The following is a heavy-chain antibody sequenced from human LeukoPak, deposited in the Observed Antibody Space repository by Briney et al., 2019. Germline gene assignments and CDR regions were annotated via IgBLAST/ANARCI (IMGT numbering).Heavy chain of an antibody. CDR3: ARGYGDYGDNWFDP. CDR2: IYHSGST. D-gene: IGHD4-17*01. V-gene: IGHV4-30-2*01. CDR1: GGSISSGGYS. Sequence: PSETLSLTCAVSGGSISSGGYSWSWIRQPPGKGLEWIGYIYHSGSTYYNPSLKSRVTMSVDRSKDQFSLKLSSVTAADTAVYYCARGYGDYGDNWFDPWGQGTLVTVSS. J-gene: IGHJ5*02.